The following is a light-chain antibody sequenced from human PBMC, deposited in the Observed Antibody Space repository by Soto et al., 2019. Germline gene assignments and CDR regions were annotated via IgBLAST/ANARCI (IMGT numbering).Light chain of an antibody. CDR1: SGYVGTYSL. J-gene: IGLJ1*01. Sequence: QSALAQPASVSGSPGQSITISCTGASGYVGTYSLVSWYQQHPGKAPKVVIYEGHKRPSGVPDRFSGSTSVNTASLTISGLQTDVEDNYYCCLYVGATTYVFGTGTKLTVL. CDR3: CLYVGATTYV. V-gene: IGLV2-23*01. CDR2: EGH.